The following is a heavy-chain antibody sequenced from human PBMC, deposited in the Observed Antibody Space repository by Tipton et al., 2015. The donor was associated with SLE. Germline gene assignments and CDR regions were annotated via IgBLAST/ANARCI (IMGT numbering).Heavy chain of an antibody. J-gene: IGHJ4*02. CDR2: VSGSGDTT. V-gene: IGHV3-23*01. D-gene: IGHD1-26*01. CDR1: NFTFSSYA. Sequence: SLRLSCAASNFTFSSYAMSWVRQAPGRGLEWVSSVSGSGDTTYYADSAKGRFTISRDNSKSTVDLQLNSLRVEDTAVYYCAKAQWDRDFDFWGQGTLVTVSS. CDR3: AKAQWDRDFDF.